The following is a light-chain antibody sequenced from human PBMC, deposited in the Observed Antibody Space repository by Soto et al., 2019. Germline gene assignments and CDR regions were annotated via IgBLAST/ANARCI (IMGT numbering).Light chain of an antibody. Sequence: QSVLTQSASVSGSPGQSITISGTGTSNDVGRYNRVSWYQQHPGKVPKLIIYEGTKRPSGVSGRFSGSKSGNTDSLPISGLQADDEADYYCCSYAGSSTMVFGGGTQLTVL. V-gene: IGLV2-23*01. CDR3: CSYAGSSTMV. CDR2: EGT. J-gene: IGLJ2*01. CDR1: SNDVGRYNR.